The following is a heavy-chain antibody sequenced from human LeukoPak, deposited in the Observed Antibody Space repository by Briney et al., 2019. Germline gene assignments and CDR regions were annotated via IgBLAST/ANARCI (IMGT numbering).Heavy chain of an antibody. CDR3: ATSLRRVPAAIDY. CDR1: GGSISSYY. J-gene: IGHJ4*02. CDR2: IYYSGST. Sequence: PSETLSLTCTVSGGSISSYYWSWIRQPPGKGLEWVGYIYYSGSTNYNPSPKSRVTISVDTSKNQFSLKLSSVTAADTAVYYCATSLRRVPAAIDYWGQGTLVTVSS. D-gene: IGHD2-2*02. V-gene: IGHV4-59*01.